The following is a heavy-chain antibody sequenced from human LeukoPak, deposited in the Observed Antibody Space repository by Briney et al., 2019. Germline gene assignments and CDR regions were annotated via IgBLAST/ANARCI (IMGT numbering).Heavy chain of an antibody. D-gene: IGHD6-19*01. J-gene: IGHJ6*03. CDR3: ARGIAVAGYYYYMDV. CDR2: INSGGSNT. Sequence: GGSLRLSCAASGFTFSSYWMHWVRQGPGKGLVWVSNINSGGSNTNYADSVKGRFTISRDNAKNTLYLQMNSLRAEDTAVYYCARGIAVAGYYYYMDVWGKGTTVTVSS. CDR1: GFTFSSYW. V-gene: IGHV3-74*01.